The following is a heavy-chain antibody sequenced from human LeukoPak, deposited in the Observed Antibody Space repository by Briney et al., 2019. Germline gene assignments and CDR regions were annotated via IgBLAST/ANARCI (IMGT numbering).Heavy chain of an antibody. J-gene: IGHJ4*02. D-gene: IGHD1-1*01. CDR3: ARGNWIGGGNFDY. V-gene: IGHV4-39*07. CDR1: GGSISSHSYY. CDR2: INHSGST. Sequence: SETLSLTCTVSGGSISSHSYYWGWIRQPPGKGLEWIGEINHSGSTNYNPSLKSRVTISVDTSKNQFSLKLSPVTAADTAVYYCARGNWIGGGNFDYWGQGTLVTVSS.